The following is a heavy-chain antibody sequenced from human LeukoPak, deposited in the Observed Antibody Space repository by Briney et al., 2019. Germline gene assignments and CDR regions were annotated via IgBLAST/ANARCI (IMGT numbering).Heavy chain of an antibody. CDR3: VRDHLPAYYDILTGTSNWFDP. CDR1: GSTFSSYS. Sequence: PGGSLRLSCAASGSTFSSYSMNWVRRAPGKGLEWVSSISSSSSYIYYADSVKGLFTISRDNAKNSLHLQMNSLRAEDTAVYYCVRDHLPAYYDILTGTSNWFDPWGQGTLVTVSS. J-gene: IGHJ5*02. V-gene: IGHV3-21*01. D-gene: IGHD3-9*01. CDR2: ISSSSSYI.